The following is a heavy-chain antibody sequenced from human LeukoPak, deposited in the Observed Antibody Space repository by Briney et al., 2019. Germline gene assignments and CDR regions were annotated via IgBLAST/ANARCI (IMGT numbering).Heavy chain of an antibody. CDR3: ARDRGELDAFDI. Sequence: ASVKVSCKASGYTFTGYYMHWVRQAPGQGLEWMGWINPNSGGTNYAQKFQGRVTMTRDTSISTAYMELSRLRSDDTAVYYCARDRGELDAFDIWGQGTMVTVSS. D-gene: IGHD1-26*01. J-gene: IGHJ3*02. V-gene: IGHV1-2*02. CDR2: INPNSGGT. CDR1: GYTFTGYY.